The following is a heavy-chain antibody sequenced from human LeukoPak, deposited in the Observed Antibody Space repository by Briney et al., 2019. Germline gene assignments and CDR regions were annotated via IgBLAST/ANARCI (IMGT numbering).Heavy chain of an antibody. CDR3: AKASVLMVYAILDY. J-gene: IGHJ4*02. D-gene: IGHD2-8*01. Sequence: PGGSLRLSCAASGFTFSSYGMHWVRQAPGKGLEWVAFIRYDGRNKYYADSVKGRFTISRDNSKNTLYLQMNSLRAEDTAVYYCAKASVLMVYAILDYWGQGTLVTVSS. V-gene: IGHV3-30*02. CDR2: IRYDGRNK. CDR1: GFTFSSYG.